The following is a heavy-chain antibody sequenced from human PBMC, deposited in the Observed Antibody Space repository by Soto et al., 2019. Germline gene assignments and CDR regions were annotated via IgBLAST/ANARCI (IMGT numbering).Heavy chain of an antibody. CDR3: ARSSGPRKSYMDV. J-gene: IGHJ6*03. CDR1: GFTFSSYG. V-gene: IGHV3-33*01. D-gene: IGHD6-6*01. CDR2: IWYDGSNK. Sequence: GGSLRLSCAASGFTFSSYGMHWVRQAPGKGLEWVAVIWYDGSNKYYADSVKGRFTISRDNSKNTLYLQMNSLRAEDTAVYYCARSSGPRKSYMDVWGKGTTVTVSS.